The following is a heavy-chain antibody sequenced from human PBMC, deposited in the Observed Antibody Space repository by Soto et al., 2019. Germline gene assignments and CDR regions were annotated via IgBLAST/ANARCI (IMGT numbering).Heavy chain of an antibody. J-gene: IGHJ4*02. V-gene: IGHV3-7*01. D-gene: IGHD6-19*01. CDR1: GFTFSSYW. Sequence: EVQLVESGGGLVQPGGSLRLSCAASGFTFSSYWMSWVRQAPGKGLEWVANINKDGGEKHYVDSVKGRFTISRDNAKNSLYLQMNSLRAEDAAVYYCARSRGLDYCGQGTLVTVSS. CDR3: ARSRGLDY. CDR2: INKDGGEK.